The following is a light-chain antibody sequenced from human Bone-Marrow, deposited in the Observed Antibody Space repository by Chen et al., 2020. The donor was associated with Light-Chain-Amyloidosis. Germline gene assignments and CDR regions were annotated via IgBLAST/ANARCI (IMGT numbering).Light chain of an antibody. J-gene: IGLJ3*02. Sequence: QSALTQPPSASGSPGQSVTISCTGTSGDVGGYKYVSWYQQYPGKAPTLIIFQVDKRPSGVPARYSGSRSGNAASLTVSGLQAEDEADYYCQVWDRSSDRPVFGGGTKLTVL. CDR3: QVWDRSSDRPV. CDR1: SGDVGGYKY. V-gene: IGLV2-8*01. CDR2: QVD.